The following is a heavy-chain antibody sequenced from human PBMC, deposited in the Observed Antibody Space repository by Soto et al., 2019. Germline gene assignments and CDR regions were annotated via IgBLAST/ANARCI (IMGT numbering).Heavy chain of an antibody. CDR3: PRDSSGWYGFDY. D-gene: IGHD6-19*01. V-gene: IGHV2-5*02. J-gene: IGHJ4*02. Sequence: QITLKESGPTLVKPTQTLTLTCTFSGFSLSTSGVGVGWIRQPPGKALEWLALIYWDDDKRYSPSLKSRLTITKDTSKNQVVLTMTNMDPVDTATYYCPRDSSGWYGFDYWGQGTLVTVSS. CDR2: IYWDDDK. CDR1: GFSLSTSGVG.